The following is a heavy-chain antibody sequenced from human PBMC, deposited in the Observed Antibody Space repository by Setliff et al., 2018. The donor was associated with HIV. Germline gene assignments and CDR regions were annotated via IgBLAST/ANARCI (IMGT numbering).Heavy chain of an antibody. CDR2: ISAYNGNT. CDR3: AREIGDYYDSSGYYPPTDYYYGMDV. J-gene: IGHJ6*02. CDR1: GYTFTSYD. V-gene: IGHV1-18*01. D-gene: IGHD3-22*01. Sequence: ASVKVSCTASGYTFTSYDISWVRQAPGQGLEWMGRISAYNGNTNYAQKLQGRVTMTTDTSTSTAYMELRSLRSDDTAVYYCAREIGDYYDSSGYYPPTDYYYGMDVWGQGTTVTVSS.